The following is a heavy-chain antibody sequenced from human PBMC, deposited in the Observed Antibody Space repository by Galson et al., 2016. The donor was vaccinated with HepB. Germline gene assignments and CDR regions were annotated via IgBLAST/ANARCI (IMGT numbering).Heavy chain of an antibody. D-gene: IGHD6-19*01. CDR3: PRWTSGWWSDY. V-gene: IGHV1-18*01. CDR2: ISAYNGNA. CDR1: GYTFTNYG. Sequence: SVKVSCKASGYTFTNYGISWVRQAPGQGLEWMGWISAYNGNANYAQKFQGRVTMTTDTSTNTAYMELRSLRSDDTAMYYCPRWTSGWWSDYWGQGTLVTVSS. J-gene: IGHJ4*02.